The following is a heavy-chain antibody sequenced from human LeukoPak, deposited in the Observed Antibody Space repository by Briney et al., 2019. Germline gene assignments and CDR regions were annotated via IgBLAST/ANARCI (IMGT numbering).Heavy chain of an antibody. CDR1: GFTFSNYV. CDR2: ISDTGGRT. J-gene: IGHJ3*02. D-gene: IGHD4-23*01. CDR3: AKDLGGNSVPDDAFDI. Sequence: GSLRLSCAASGFTFSNYVMNWVRQAPGKGLEWVSVISDTGGRTNYADSVKGRFTISRDNSKNILYLQMDSLRAEDTAVYYCAKDLGGNSVPDDAFDIWGQGTMVTVSS. V-gene: IGHV3-23*01.